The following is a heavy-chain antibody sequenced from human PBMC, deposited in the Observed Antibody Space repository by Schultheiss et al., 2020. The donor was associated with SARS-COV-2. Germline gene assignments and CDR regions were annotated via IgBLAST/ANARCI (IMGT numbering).Heavy chain of an antibody. CDR2: IKSKTDGGTT. CDR1: GFTFSNAW. V-gene: IGHV3-15*01. Sequence: GGSLRLSCAASGFTFSNAWMSWVRQAPGKGLEWVGRIKSKTDGGTTDYAAPVKGRFTISRDDSKSIAYLQMNSLKTEDTAVYYCTRDTGGYSGYDNFDYWGQGTLVTVSS. J-gene: IGHJ4*02. CDR3: TRDTGGYSGYDNFDY. D-gene: IGHD5-12*01.